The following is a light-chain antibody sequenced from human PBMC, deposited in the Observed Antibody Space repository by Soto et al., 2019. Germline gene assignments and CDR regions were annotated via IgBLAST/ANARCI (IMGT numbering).Light chain of an antibody. Sequence: EIVLTQSPGTLSLSPGERATLSCRASQSVRNNYLAWYQQKPGQAPRLLIYDASSRATDIPDRFSGSASGTDFTLTISRLEPEDFAMYYCQQYGSSLPRTFGQGPKVETK. CDR2: DAS. CDR3: QQYGSSLPRT. V-gene: IGKV3-20*01. J-gene: IGKJ1*01. CDR1: QSVRNNY.